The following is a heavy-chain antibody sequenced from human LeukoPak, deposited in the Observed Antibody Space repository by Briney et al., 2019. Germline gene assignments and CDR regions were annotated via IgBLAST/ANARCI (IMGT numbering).Heavy chain of an antibody. Sequence: GGSLRLSCAASGFTFSSYSMNWVRQAPGKGLEWVSSISSSSSYIYYADSVKGRFTISRDNAKNSLYLQMNSLRAEDTAVYYCATSIAARPYYYYMDVWGKGTTVTVSS. J-gene: IGHJ6*03. CDR2: ISSSSSYI. D-gene: IGHD6-6*01. CDR3: ATSIAARPYYYYMDV. V-gene: IGHV3-21*01. CDR1: GFTFSSYS.